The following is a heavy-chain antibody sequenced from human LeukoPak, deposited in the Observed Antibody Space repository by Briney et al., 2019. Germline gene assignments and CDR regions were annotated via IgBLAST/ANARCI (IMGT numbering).Heavy chain of an antibody. CDR1: GGSFSGYY. Sequence: PSETLSLTCAVYGGSFSGYYWSWIRQLPGKGLEWIGEINHSGSTNYNPSLKSRVTISVDTSKNQFSLKLSSVTAADTAVYYRARVDYDFWSGPGYFDYWGQGTLVTVSS. CDR3: ARVDYDFWSGPGYFDY. D-gene: IGHD3-3*01. J-gene: IGHJ4*02. V-gene: IGHV4-34*01. CDR2: INHSGST.